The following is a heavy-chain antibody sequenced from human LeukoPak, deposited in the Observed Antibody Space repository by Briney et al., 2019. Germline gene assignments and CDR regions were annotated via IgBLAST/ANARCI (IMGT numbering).Heavy chain of an antibody. V-gene: IGHV3-23*01. CDR2: ISGSGGST. CDR3: ARHERGSAAGTGGAVWFDP. CDR1: GFTFSSYG. J-gene: IGHJ5*02. D-gene: IGHD6-13*01. Sequence: PGGSLRLSCAASGFTFSSYGMSWVRQAPGKGLEWVSAISGSGGSTYYADSVKGRFTISRDNSKNTLYLQMNSLRAEDTAVYYCARHERGSAAGTGGAVWFDPWGQGTLVTVSS.